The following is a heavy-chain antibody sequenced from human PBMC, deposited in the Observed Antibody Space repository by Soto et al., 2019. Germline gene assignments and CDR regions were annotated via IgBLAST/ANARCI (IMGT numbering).Heavy chain of an antibody. J-gene: IGHJ5*02. V-gene: IGHV4-31*03. CDR2: IYYSGST. D-gene: IGHD3-10*01. Sequence: SETLSLTCTVSGGSISSGGYYWSWIRQHPGKGLEWIGYIYYSGSTYYNPSLKSRVTISVDTSKNQFSLKLSSVTAADTAVYYCARDLVELPFLKRNPIGSGGWFDPWGQGTLVTVSS. CDR3: ARDLVELPFLKRNPIGSGGWFDP. CDR1: GGSISSGGYY.